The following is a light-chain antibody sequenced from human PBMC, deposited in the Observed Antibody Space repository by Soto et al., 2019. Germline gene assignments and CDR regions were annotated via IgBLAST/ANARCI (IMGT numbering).Light chain of an antibody. CDR2: AAS. Sequence: DIQMTPSPSSLSASVGDRVTITCRASQSISSYLNWYQQKPGKAPKLLIYAASSLQSGDPSRFIGSGSGTDFTPTISRLQPEDFATYYCQQSYSIPYTFGQGTKLEIK. J-gene: IGKJ2*01. V-gene: IGKV1-39*01. CDR1: QSISSY. CDR3: QQSYSIPYT.